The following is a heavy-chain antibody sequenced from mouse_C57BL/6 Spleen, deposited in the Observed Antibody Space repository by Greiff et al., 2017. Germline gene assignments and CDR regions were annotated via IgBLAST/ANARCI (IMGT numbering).Heavy chain of an antibody. CDR3: AQRDDYEEYAMDY. V-gene: IGHV1-26*01. J-gene: IGHJ4*01. D-gene: IGHD2-4*01. Sequence: EVQLQQSGPELVKPGASVKISCKASGYTFTDYYMNWVKQSHGKSLEWIGDINPNNGGTSYNQKFKGKATLTVDKSSSTAYMELRSLTSEDSAVYYCAQRDDYEEYAMDYWGQGTSVTVSS. CDR2: INPNNGGT. CDR1: GYTFTDYY.